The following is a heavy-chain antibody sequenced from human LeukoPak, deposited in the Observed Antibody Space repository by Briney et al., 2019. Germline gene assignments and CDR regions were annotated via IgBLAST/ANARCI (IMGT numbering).Heavy chain of an antibody. CDR2: IYYSGST. CDR3: ARSRYYYDSSGYYARYYFDY. J-gene: IGHJ4*02. V-gene: IGHV4-39*07. CDR1: GGSISSSSYY. Sequence: SETLSLTCTVSGGSISSSSYYWGWIRQPPGKGLEWIGSIYYSGSTYYNPSLKSRVTISVDTSKNQFSLKLSSVTAADTAVYYCARSRYYYDSSGYYARYYFDYWGQGTLVTVSS. D-gene: IGHD3-22*01.